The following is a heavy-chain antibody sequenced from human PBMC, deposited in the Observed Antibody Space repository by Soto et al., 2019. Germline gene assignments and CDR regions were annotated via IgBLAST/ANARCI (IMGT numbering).Heavy chain of an antibody. CDR3: AGITIFGVARSDY. V-gene: IGHV4-61*01. CDR2: SYYSGST. D-gene: IGHD3-3*01. CDR1: GGSVSSGSYY. Sequence: PSETLSLTCTVSGGSVSSGSYYWSWIRQPPGKGLEWIGYSYYSGSTNYNPSLKSRVTISVDTSKNQFSLKLSSVTAADTAVYYCAGITIFGVARSDYWGQGTLVTVSS. J-gene: IGHJ4*02.